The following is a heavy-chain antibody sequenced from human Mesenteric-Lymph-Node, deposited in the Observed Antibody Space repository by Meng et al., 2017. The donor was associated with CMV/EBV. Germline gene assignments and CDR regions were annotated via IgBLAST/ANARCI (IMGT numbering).Heavy chain of an antibody. CDR2: ISGSGDST. V-gene: IGHV3-53*05. CDR3: ARETCSSTSCYSWYFDL. J-gene: IGHJ2*01. CDR1: GLTVSSNY. D-gene: IGHD2-2*01. Sequence: GESLKISCAASGLTVSSNYMSWVRQAPGKGLEWVSVISGSGDSTYYTDSVKGRFTVSRDNSKNTLYLQMNSLRAEDTAVYYCARETCSSTSCYSWYFDLWGRGTLVTVSS.